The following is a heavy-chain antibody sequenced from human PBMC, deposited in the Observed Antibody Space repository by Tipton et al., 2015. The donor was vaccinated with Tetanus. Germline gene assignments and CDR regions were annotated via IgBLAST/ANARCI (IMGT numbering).Heavy chain of an antibody. D-gene: IGHD5-24*01. CDR3: GRGTDAYKSGNH. CDR1: GESFSDYY. CDR2: IHPSGIT. Sequence: TLSLTCAVYGESFSDYYWSWIRQPPGKGLEWIGEIHPSGITDYNPSLKSRVIISVDTSKNQLSLKLSSVTAADSALYFCGRGTDAYKSGNHWGQGTLVTVSS. J-gene: IGHJ4*01. V-gene: IGHV4-34*01.